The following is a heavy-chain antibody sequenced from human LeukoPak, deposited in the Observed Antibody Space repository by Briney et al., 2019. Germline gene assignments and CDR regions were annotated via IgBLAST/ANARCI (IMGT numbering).Heavy chain of an antibody. V-gene: IGHV4-4*07. J-gene: IGHJ6*03. Sequence: SETLSLTCTVSGGSISSYYWSWIRQPAGKGLEWIGRIYTSGSTNYNPSLKSRVTMSVDTSKNQFSLKLSSVTAADTAVYYCARDRQRSAVFYYYYMDVWGKGTTVTVSS. CDR1: GGSISSYY. CDR2: IYTSGST. CDR3: ARDRQRSAVFYYYYMDV. D-gene: IGHD3-10*01.